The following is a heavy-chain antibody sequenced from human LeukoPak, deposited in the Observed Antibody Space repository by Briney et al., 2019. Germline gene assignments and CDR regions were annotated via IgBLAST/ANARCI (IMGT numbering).Heavy chain of an antibody. CDR1: GLTFRSYW. D-gene: IGHD2-15*01. Sequence: GGSLRLSCAASGLTFRSYWMTWVRQAPGKGLEWVANIKEDGSGKYYVDSVKGRFTISRDNAKNSLYLQMNSLRAEDTAVYYCARDTGCSGGNCYSFYDYWGQGTLVTVSS. J-gene: IGHJ4*02. CDR3: ARDTGCSGGNCYSFYDY. CDR2: IKEDGSGK. V-gene: IGHV3-7*01.